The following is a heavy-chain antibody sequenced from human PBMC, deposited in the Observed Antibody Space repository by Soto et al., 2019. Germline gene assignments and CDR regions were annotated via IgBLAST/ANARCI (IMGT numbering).Heavy chain of an antibody. J-gene: IGHJ6*02. Sequence: GGSLRLSCAASGFTFSSYEMNWVRQAPGKGLEWVSYISSSGSTIYYADSVKGRFTISRDNAKNSLYLQMNSLRAEDTAVYYCARDRDSTQGGAFDFWSGYYYYYGMDVWGQGTTVTVSS. D-gene: IGHD3-3*01. CDR2: ISSSGSTI. CDR3: ARDRDSTQGGAFDFWSGYYYYYGMDV. V-gene: IGHV3-48*03. CDR1: GFTFSSYE.